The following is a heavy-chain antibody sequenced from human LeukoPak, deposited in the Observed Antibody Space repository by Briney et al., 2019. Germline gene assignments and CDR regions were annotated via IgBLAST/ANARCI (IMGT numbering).Heavy chain of an antibody. Sequence: GRSLRISCAASGFSFRSYSMNWVRQAPGKGLEWVAVISYDGSNKYYADSVKGRFTISRDNSKNTLYLQMNSLRAEDTAVYYCARDGRAVAGNGGVDAFDIWGQGTMVTVSS. CDR2: ISYDGSNK. V-gene: IGHV3-30*03. CDR3: ARDGRAVAGNGGVDAFDI. J-gene: IGHJ3*02. D-gene: IGHD6-19*01. CDR1: GFSFRSYS.